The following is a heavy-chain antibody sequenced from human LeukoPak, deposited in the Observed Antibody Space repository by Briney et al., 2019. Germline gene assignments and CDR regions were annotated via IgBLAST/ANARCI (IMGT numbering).Heavy chain of an antibody. CDR2: IYYNGST. J-gene: IGHJ3*02. CDR3: ARAAGVPVAFDI. D-gene: IGHD2-8*01. CDR1: GGSISSYY. Sequence: KPSETLSLTCTVSGGSISSYYWSWIREPPGKGLEWIGYIYYNGSTNYNPSLKSRVTISVDTSKNQFSLRLSSVTAADTAVYYCARAAGVPVAFDIWGQGTMVTVSS. V-gene: IGHV4-59*01.